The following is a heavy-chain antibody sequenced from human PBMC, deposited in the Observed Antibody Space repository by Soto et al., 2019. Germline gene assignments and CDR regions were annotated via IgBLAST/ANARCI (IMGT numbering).Heavy chain of an antibody. CDR3: ARLAPD. CDR2: ISGSGGST. V-gene: IGHV3-23*01. Sequence: GGSLRLSCAASGFTFSSYAMSWVRQAPGKGLEWVSAISGSGGSTYYAASVKGRFTISRDDSKKSLYLQMNSLKTEDTAMYYCARLAPDWGQGTLVTVSS. CDR1: GFTFSSYA. J-gene: IGHJ4*02.